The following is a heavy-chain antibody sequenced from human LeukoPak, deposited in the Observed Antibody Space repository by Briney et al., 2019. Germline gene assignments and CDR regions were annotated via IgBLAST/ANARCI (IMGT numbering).Heavy chain of an antibody. CDR2: IFPDDSDT. Sequence: GESLKISCKGSGYNFNAYWIAWVRRMPGKDLVWMGFIFPDDSDTKYSQSFQGQVIISADKSVSIAYLQWSSLKASDTAMYYCARPNITSYYDSRGYDAFDVWGQGTMVIVSS. CDR1: GYNFNAYW. V-gene: IGHV5-51*01. J-gene: IGHJ3*01. CDR3: ARPNITSYYDSRGYDAFDV. D-gene: IGHD3-22*01.